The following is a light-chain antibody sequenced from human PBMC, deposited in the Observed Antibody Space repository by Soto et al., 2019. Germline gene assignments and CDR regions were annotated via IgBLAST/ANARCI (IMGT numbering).Light chain of an antibody. CDR2: AAS. J-gene: IGKJ1*01. CDR3: LQDHNYPWT. V-gene: IGKV1-6*01. Sequence: IQMTQSPSSLSASVGDRVTITCQASQDISNYLNWYQQKPGKAPKVLIYAASNLQSGVPSRFSGSGFGTDFTLTISSLQPEDFATYYCLQDHNYPWTFGQGTKVDIK. CDR1: QDISNY.